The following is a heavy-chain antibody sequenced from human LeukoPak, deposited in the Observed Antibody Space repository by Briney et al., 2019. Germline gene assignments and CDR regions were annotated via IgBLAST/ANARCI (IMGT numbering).Heavy chain of an antibody. D-gene: IGHD2-2*02. CDR3: ARTCSSSSCYMVH. Sequence: ASVKVSCKASGYTFANFGITWVRQAPGQGLEWMGWISVYNGNTNYAQNLQGRVTLTTDTSTSTAYMELRSLRSDDTALYYCARTCSSSSCYMVHWGQGTRVIVSS. J-gene: IGHJ4*02. V-gene: IGHV1-18*01. CDR1: GYTFANFG. CDR2: ISVYNGNT.